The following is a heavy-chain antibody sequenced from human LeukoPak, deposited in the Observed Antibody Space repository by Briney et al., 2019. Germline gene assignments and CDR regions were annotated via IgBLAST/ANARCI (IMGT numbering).Heavy chain of an antibody. CDR2: IYHSGST. CDR3: ARDKTAAGTVLDY. J-gene: IGHJ4*02. D-gene: IGHD6-13*01. CDR1: GGSISSSNW. V-gene: IGHV4-4*02. Sequence: SGTLSLTCAVSGGSISSSNWWSWVRQPPGKGLEWIGEIYHSGSTNYNPSLKSRVTISVDKSKNQFSLKLSSVTAADTAMYYCARDKTAAGTVLDYWGQGTLVTVSS.